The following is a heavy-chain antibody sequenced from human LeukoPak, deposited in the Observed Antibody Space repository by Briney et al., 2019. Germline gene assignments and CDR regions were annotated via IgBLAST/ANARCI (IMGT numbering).Heavy chain of an antibody. CDR2: IYYTGST. CDR3: ARAPYYDIWSGYSDNYFDP. CDR1: GGSINTYY. V-gene: IGHV4-59*01. Sequence: SETLSLTCTVSGGSINTYYWSWIRQPPGKGLEWLGYIYYTGSTKYNPSLKSRVTISVDTSKNQFSLRLNSVTTADTAVYYCARAPYYDIWSGYSDNYFDPWGQGTLVTVSS. D-gene: IGHD3-3*01. J-gene: IGHJ5*02.